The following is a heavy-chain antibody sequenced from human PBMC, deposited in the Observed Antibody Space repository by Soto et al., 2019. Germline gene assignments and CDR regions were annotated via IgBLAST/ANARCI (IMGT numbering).Heavy chain of an antibody. D-gene: IGHD6-13*01. CDR2: ISSSSSYI. CDR1: KFADSGDS. CDR3: ARSGIAAAGTAFDI. Sequence: WGSVRICFVACKFADSGDSMNLVRKDPGKGLEWVSSISSSSSYIYYAASVKGRFTISRDNAKNSLYLQMNSLRAEDTAVYYCARSGIAAAGTAFDIWGQGTMVTVSS. J-gene: IGHJ3*02. V-gene: IGHV3-21*01.